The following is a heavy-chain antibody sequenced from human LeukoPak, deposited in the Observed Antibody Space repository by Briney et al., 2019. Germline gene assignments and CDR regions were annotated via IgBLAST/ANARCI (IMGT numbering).Heavy chain of an antibody. CDR2: ISGTGERT. J-gene: IGHJ4*02. D-gene: IGHD3-3*02. CDR1: GFTFSSFG. CDR3: ARDLSSHLWDY. Sequence: GGSLRLSCAASGFTFSSFGVSWVRQAPGKGLDWVSLISGTGERTYYADSVKGRFTISRDNSRNTLYLQMNSLRVEDTAVYYCARDLSSHLWDYWGQGTPVTVSS. V-gene: IGHV3-23*01.